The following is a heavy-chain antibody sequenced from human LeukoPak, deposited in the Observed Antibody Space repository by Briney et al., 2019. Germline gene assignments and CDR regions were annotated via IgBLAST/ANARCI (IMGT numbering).Heavy chain of an antibody. CDR1: GGSISSYY. CDR3: ARDVAAAGNNWFDP. D-gene: IGHD6-13*01. V-gene: IGHV4-59*01. J-gene: IGHJ5*02. Sequence: SETLSLTCTVSGGSISSYYWSWIRQPPGKGLDWIGYIYYSGSTNYNPSLKSRVTISVDTSKNQFSLKLSSVTAADTAVYYCARDVAAAGNNWFDPWGQGTLVTVSS. CDR2: IYYSGST.